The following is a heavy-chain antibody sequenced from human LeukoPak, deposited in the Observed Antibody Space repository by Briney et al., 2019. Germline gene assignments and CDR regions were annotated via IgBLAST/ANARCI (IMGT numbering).Heavy chain of an antibody. V-gene: IGHV3-66*02. CDR1: GFAVSNNY. CDR3: AGRRVLDASFDY. Sequence: GGSLRLSCAASGFAVSNNYMSWVRQAPGKGLEWVSVIYSGDNTYYVESVKGRFTISRDNSKNTLFLQMNRLRAEDTAVYYCAGRRVLDASFDYWGQGTLVTVSS. CDR2: IYSGDNT. D-gene: IGHD3-16*01. J-gene: IGHJ4*02.